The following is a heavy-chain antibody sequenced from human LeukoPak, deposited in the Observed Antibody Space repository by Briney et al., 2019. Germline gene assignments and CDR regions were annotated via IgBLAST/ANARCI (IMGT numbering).Heavy chain of an antibody. J-gene: IGHJ5*02. CDR3: VCSSWFDP. V-gene: IGHV3-64D*09. D-gene: IGHD6-13*01. CDR1: GFTFSSYA. CDR2: ISENGGST. Sequence: PGGSLRLSCSDSGFTFSSYAMHWVRQAPGKGLQFVSAISENGGSTFYADSVRGRFTISRDNSKNTLYLQMNSLRAEDTAIYYCVCSSWFDPWGQGTLVTVSS.